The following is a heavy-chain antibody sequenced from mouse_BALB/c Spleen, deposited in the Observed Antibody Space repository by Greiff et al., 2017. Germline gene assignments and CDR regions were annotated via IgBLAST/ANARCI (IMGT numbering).Heavy chain of an antibody. V-gene: IGHV2-2*02. D-gene: IGHD1-1*01. CDR1: GFSLTSYG. J-gene: IGHJ4*01. CDR2: IWSGGST. CDR3: AREGEYYYGSSSYYYAMDY. Sequence: VQLQQSGPGLVQPSQSLSITCTVSGFSLTSYGVHWVRQSPGKGLEWLGVIWSGGSTDYNAAFISRLSISKDNSKSQVFFKMKSLQANDTAIYYCAREGEYYYGSSSYYYAMDYWGQGTSVTVSS.